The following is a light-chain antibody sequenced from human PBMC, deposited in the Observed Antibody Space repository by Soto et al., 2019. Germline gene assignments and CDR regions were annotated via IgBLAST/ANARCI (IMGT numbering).Light chain of an antibody. CDR1: QGIGSW. V-gene: IGKV1D-12*01. CDR2: AAS. J-gene: IGKJ5*01. CDR3: EQTNTFPST. Sequence: DIQMTQSPSSVSASVGDRVTITCRASQGIGSWLAWYQHKPGKAPKLLIYAASNLQGGVPSRFSGSGSGTDFGLTINSLQPEDFATYYCEQTNTFPSTFGQGTRLEI.